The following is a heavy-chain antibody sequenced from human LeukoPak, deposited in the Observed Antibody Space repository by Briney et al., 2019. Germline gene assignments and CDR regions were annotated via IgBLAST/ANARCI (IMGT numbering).Heavy chain of an antibody. CDR1: GYTFTSYY. V-gene: IGHV1-46*01. J-gene: IGHJ1*01. CDR3: ARDRYYYDSSGYYERGSPGFQH. D-gene: IGHD3-22*01. Sequence: ASVKVSCKASGYTFTSYYMHWVRQAPGQGLEWMGIINPSGGSTSYAQKFQGRVTMTRDTSTSTVYMELSSLRSEDTAVYYCARDRYYYDSSGYYERGSPGFQHWGQGTLVTVPS. CDR2: INPSGGST.